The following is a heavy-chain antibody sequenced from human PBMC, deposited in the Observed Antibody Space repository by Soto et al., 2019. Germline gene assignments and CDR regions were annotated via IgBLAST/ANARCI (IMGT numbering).Heavy chain of an antibody. V-gene: IGHV3-23*01. CDR2: ISGSGGTT. CDR1: GFTFENYA. CDR3: AKDSWAIFGVPAGEYYAMDV. Sequence: GGSLRLSCVASGFTFENYAMSWVRQTPGKGLEWVSAISGSGGTTYYSDSVKGRFTISRDNSKNTVYLQMNDLRVEDAAEYFCAKDSWAIFGVPAGEYYAMDVWGQGTTVTVSS. J-gene: IGHJ6*02. D-gene: IGHD3-3*01.